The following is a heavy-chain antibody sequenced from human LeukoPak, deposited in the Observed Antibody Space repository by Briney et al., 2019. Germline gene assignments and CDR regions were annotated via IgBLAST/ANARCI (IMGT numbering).Heavy chain of an antibody. Sequence: ASVKVSCKASGYTFTGYYMHWVRQAPGQGLEWMGWINPNSGGTNYAQKFQGRVTMTRDTSISTAYMELSRLRSDDTAVYHCARFLWSTHRSFDYWGQGTLVTVSS. D-gene: IGHD3-3*01. V-gene: IGHV1-2*02. CDR3: ARFLWSTHRSFDY. CDR1: GYTFTGYY. J-gene: IGHJ4*02. CDR2: INPNSGGT.